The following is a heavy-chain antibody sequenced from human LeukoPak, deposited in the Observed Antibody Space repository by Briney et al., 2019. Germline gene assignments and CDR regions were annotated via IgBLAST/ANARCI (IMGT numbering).Heavy chain of an antibody. D-gene: IGHD3-10*01. V-gene: IGHV3-23*01. CDR2: IFGADKNTT. J-gene: IGHJ4*02. CDR1: GFPFSSYA. CDR3: AKRNTMVRGGPCFDY. Sequence: LSGGSLRLSCAASGFPFSSYAMNWVRQAPGKGLEWVSIIFGADKNTTYYADSVKGRFTVSRDNSKNTLDLQMTDLRPEDTAIYYCAKRNTMVRGGPCFDYWGQGILVAVSS.